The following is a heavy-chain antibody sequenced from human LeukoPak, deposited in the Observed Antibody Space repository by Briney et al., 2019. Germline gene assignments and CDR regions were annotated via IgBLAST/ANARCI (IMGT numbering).Heavy chain of an antibody. V-gene: IGHV4-34*01. CDR3: ARRGIVVVVAATSNFDY. CDR2: INHSGST. D-gene: IGHD2-15*01. J-gene: IGHJ4*02. CDR1: GGSFSGYY. Sequence: SETLSLTCAVYGGSFSGYYWSWIRQPPGKGLEWIGEINHSGSTNYNPSLKSRVTISVDTSKNQFSLKLSSVTAADTAVYYCARRGIVVVVAATSNFDYWGQGTLVTVSS.